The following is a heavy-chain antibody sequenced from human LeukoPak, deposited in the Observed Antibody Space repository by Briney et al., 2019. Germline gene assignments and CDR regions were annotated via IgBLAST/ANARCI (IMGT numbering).Heavy chain of an antibody. J-gene: IGHJ4*02. Sequence: ASVKVSCKASGYTFTSYDISWVRQATGQGLEWMGWMNPNSGNTGYAQKFQGRVTMTRNTSISTAYMELSSLRSEDTAVYYCARAGTSGSYYTYWGQGTLVTVSS. CDR3: ARAGTSGSYYTY. CDR1: GYTFTSYD. D-gene: IGHD1-26*01. V-gene: IGHV1-8*01. CDR2: MNPNSGNT.